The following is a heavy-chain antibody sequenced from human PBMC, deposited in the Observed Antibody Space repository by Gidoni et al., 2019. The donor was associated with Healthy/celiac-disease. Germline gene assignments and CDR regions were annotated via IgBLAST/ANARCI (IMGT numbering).Heavy chain of an antibody. CDR2: ISGSGGST. CDR1: GFTFSSYA. Sequence: EVQLVESGGGLLQPGGSLRLSCAASGFTFSSYAMSWVLQAPGKGLEWVSAISGSGGSTYYADSVKGRFTISRDNSKNTLYLQMNSLRAEDTAVYYCANFEGLVNGKGYYYYGMDVWGQGTTVTVSS. J-gene: IGHJ6*02. CDR3: ANFEGLVNGKGYYYYGMDV. V-gene: IGHV3-23*04.